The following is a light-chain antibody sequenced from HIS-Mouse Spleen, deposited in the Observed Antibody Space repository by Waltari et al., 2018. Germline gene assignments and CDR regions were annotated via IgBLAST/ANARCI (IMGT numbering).Light chain of an antibody. CDR1: ALPKKY. CDR3: YSTDSSGNHRV. J-gene: IGLJ2*01. V-gene: IGLV3-10*01. CDR2: EDS. Sequence: SYELPQPPSASVSPGQTASITCSGDALPKKYASLYQQKSGQAPVLVIYEDSKRPSGIPERFSGSSSGTMATLTISGAQVEDEADYYCYSTDSSGNHRVFGGGTKLTVL.